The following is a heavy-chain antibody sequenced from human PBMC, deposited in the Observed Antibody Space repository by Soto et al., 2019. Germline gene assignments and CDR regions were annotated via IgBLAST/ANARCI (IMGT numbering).Heavy chain of an antibody. D-gene: IGHD2-15*01. Sequence: RRLSCAASGFAFRSYNMNWVRQAPRKGLEWVASISSGSSNIYYADSVKGRFTISRDNAKNSLFLQMDSLRAEDSAVYYCASATVVAATFDFWGQGTLVTVSS. CDR2: ISSGSSNI. V-gene: IGHV3-21*01. CDR3: ASATVVAATFDF. CDR1: GFAFRSYN. J-gene: IGHJ4*02.